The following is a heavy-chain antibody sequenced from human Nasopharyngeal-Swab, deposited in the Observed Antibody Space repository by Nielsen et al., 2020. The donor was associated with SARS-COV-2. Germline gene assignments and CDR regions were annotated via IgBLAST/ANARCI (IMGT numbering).Heavy chain of an antibody. Sequence: WIPQPPGKGLEWVAHIKQSGSGQYYVDSVKGRSTISRDNAKNSLSLQMNSLRAEDTAVYYCARYCSTTSCPRGFDYWGQGTLVTVSS. CDR2: IKQSGSGQ. D-gene: IGHD2-2*01. J-gene: IGHJ4*02. V-gene: IGHV3-7*01. CDR3: ARYCSTTSCPRGFDY.